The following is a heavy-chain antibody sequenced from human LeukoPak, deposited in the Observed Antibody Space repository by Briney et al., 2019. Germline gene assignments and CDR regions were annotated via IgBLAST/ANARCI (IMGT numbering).Heavy chain of an antibody. D-gene: IGHD3-10*01. J-gene: IGHJ4*02. V-gene: IGHV1-18*01. CDR2: ISTKDGYT. Sequence: ASVKVSCKASGYTFTDYLINWVRQAPGQGLEWVGSISTKDGYTKLAQKFQGRVAMTKDTSANTIYMDLKSLTFDDTAVYYCAREKLWFGEFPFDNWGQGTLVSVSS. CDR3: AREKLWFGEFPFDN. CDR1: GYTFTDYL.